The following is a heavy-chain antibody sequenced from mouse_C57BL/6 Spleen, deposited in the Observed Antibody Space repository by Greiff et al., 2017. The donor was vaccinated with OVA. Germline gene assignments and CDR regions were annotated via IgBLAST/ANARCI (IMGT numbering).Heavy chain of an antibody. CDR2: INPSNGGT. CDR3: ARKGITTVVATTYYYAMDY. D-gene: IGHD1-1*01. J-gene: IGHJ4*01. V-gene: IGHV1-53*01. Sequence: QVQLKQPGTELVKPGASVKLSCKASGYTFTSYWMHWVKQRPGQGLEWIGNINPSNGGTNYNEKFKSKATLTVDKSSSTAYMQLSSLTSEDSAVYYCARKGITTVVATTYYYAMDYWGQGTSVTVSS. CDR1: GYTFTSYW.